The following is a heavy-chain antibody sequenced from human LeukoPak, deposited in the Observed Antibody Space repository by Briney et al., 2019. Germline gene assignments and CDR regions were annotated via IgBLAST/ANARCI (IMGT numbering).Heavy chain of an antibody. CDR3: AKSPHITMVRGVIIGAYFDY. J-gene: IGHJ4*02. Sequence: GGSLRLSCAASGFIFSSYGMHWVRQAPGKGLEWVAVISYDGSNKYYADSVKGRFTISRDNSKNTLYLQMNSLRAEDTAVYYCAKSPHITMVRGVIIGAYFDYWGQGTLVTVSS. V-gene: IGHV3-30*18. CDR1: GFIFSSYG. CDR2: ISYDGSNK. D-gene: IGHD3-10*01.